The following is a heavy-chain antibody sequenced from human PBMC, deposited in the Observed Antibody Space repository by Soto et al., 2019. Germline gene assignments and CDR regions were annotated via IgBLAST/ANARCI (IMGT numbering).Heavy chain of an antibody. Sequence: SETLSLTCTVSGGSISSGGYYWSWIRQHPGKGLEWIGYIYYSGSTYYNPSLKSRVTISEDTSKNQFSLKLSSVTAAATAVYYCARGDYYGSGSYYTDQYYFDYWGQGTLVTVSS. D-gene: IGHD3-10*01. CDR2: IYYSGST. J-gene: IGHJ4*02. CDR3: ARGDYYGSGSYYTDQYYFDY. V-gene: IGHV4-31*03. CDR1: GGSISSGGYY.